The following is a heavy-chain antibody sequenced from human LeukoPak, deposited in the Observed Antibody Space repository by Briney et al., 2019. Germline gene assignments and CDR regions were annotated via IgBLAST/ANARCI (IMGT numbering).Heavy chain of an antibody. J-gene: IGHJ4*02. CDR2: INPNSGGT. Sequence: QXXGXXXEWMGWINPNSGGTNYAQKFQGRVTITRDTSISTAYMELSRLRSDDTAVYYCARGNRYCSSTSCLLFDYWGQGTLVTVSS. CDR3: ARGNRYCSSTSCLLFDY. V-gene: IGHV1-2*02. D-gene: IGHD2-2*01.